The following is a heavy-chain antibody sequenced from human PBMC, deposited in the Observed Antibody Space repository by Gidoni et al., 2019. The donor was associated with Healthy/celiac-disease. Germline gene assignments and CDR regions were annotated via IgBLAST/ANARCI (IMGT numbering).Heavy chain of an antibody. Sequence: EVQLLESGGGLVQPGGSLRLSCAASGFPFSSDAMSWVRKAPGTGLEWVSAISGSGGSTYYADSVKGRFTISRDNSKNTLYLQRNSLRAEDTAVYYCAKHPTMIVVVIPWDWGQGTLVTVSS. J-gene: IGHJ4*02. CDR3: AKHPTMIVVVIPWD. V-gene: IGHV3-23*01. D-gene: IGHD3-22*01. CDR2: ISGSGGST. CDR1: GFPFSSDA.